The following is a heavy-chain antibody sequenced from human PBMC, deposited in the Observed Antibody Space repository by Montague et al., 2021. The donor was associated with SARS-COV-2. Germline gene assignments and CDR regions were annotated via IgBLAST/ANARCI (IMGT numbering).Heavy chain of an antibody. D-gene: IGHD3-10*01. Sequence: SLRLSCAASGFTFGSYWMSWVRQAPGKGLEWVANIKQDGSEKYYVDSVKGRFTISRDNAKNSLYLQMNSLRAEDTAVYYCARGGLYYYGSGSYWLPEHYYYYGMDVWGQGTTVTVSS. CDR2: IKQDGSEK. V-gene: IGHV3-7*01. J-gene: IGHJ6*02. CDR1: GFTFGSYW. CDR3: ARGGLYYYGSGSYWLPEHYYYYGMDV.